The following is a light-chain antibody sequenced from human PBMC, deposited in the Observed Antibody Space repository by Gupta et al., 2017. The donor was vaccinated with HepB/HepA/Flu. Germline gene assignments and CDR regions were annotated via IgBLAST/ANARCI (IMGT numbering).Light chain of an antibody. V-gene: IGLV1-51*02. J-gene: IGLJ2*01. CDR2: EKN. CDR3: GTWDSRLSAVV. CDR1: SSNIGKKY. Sequence: QSVLTQPPSVSAAPLQKVTISCSGSSSNIGKKYVSWYQQLPGTAPKLLIYEKNKRPSGITDRFSGYKSGKSATLGINGLQTGDEAEYYCGTWDSRLSAVVFGGGTKLTVL.